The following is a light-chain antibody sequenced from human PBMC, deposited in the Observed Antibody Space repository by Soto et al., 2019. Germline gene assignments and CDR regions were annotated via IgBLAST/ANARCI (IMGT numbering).Light chain of an antibody. V-gene: IGLV1-40*01. J-gene: IGLJ3*02. CDR3: QSYDSSLSASV. CDR1: SSDIGAGYD. Sequence: QSVLTQPPSVSGAPGQRVTISCTGSSSDIGAGYDVHWYQQFPGTAPKLLIYGNSNRPSGVPDRFSGSKSGTSASLAITGLQAADEADYYCQSYDSSLSASVFGGGTMVTVL. CDR2: GNS.